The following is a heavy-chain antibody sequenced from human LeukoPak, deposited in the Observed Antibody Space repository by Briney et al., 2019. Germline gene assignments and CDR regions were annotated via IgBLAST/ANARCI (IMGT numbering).Heavy chain of an antibody. Sequence: PGGSLRLSCAASGFTFSSYWMHWVRQAPGKGLVWVSRINSDGSSTSYADSVKGRFTISRDNAKNTLYLQMNSLRAEDTAVYYCARGGTYYDFWRAMDVWGQGTTVTVSS. D-gene: IGHD3-3*01. CDR1: GFTFSSYW. V-gene: IGHV3-74*01. J-gene: IGHJ6*02. CDR3: ARGGTYYDFWRAMDV. CDR2: INSDGSST.